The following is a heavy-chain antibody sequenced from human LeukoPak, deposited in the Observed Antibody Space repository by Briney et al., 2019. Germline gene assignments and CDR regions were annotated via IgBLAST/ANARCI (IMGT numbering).Heavy chain of an antibody. CDR1: GFTFSSYG. CDR2: IWYDGSNK. V-gene: IGHV3-33*01. D-gene: IGHD3-3*01. Sequence: GGSLRLSCAASGFTFSSYGMHWVRQAPGKGLEWVAVIWYDGSNKYYADSVKGRFTISRDNSKNTLYLQMNSLRAEDTAVYYCARGRIRTIFGVVITRKRRFGYWGQGTLVTVSS. J-gene: IGHJ4*02. CDR3: ARGRIRTIFGVVITRKRRFGY.